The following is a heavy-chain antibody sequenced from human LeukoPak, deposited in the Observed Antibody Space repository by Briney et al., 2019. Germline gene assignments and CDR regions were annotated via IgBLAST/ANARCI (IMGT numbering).Heavy chain of an antibody. CDR3: ARARGPMTPPNY. V-gene: IGHV3-21*01. D-gene: IGHD2-15*01. Sequence: GGSLRLSCAAPGFTFSSYSMNWVRQAPGKGLEWVSSISSSSSYIYYADSVKGRFTISRDNAKNSLYLQMNSLRAEDTAVYYCARARGPMTPPNYWGQGTLVTVSS. CDR2: ISSSSSYI. J-gene: IGHJ4*02. CDR1: GFTFSSYS.